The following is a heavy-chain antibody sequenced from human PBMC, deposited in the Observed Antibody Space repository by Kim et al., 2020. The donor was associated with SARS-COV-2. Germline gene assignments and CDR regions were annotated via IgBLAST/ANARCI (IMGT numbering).Heavy chain of an antibody. V-gene: IGHV3-23*01. J-gene: IGHJ4*02. Sequence: AISGSGGSTYYADSVKGRFTISRDNSKNTLYLQMNSLRAEDTAVYYCATVGYYGSGSQMNYWGQGTLVTVSS. D-gene: IGHD3-10*01. CDR2: ISGSGGST. CDR3: ATVGYYGSGSQMNY.